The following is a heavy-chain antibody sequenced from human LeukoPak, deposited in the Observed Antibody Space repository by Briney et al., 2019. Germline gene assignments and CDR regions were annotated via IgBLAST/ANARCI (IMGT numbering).Heavy chain of an antibody. D-gene: IGHD3-10*01. CDR3: ARGQDNVLLWFGELLLAP. J-gene: IGHJ5*02. CDR2: MNPNSGNT. CDR1: GYTFTSYD. V-gene: IGHV1-8*01. Sequence: VASVKVSCKASGYTFTSYDINWVRQATGQGLEWMGRMNPNSGNTGYAQKFQGRVTMTRNTSISTAYMELSSLRSEDTAVYYCARGQDNVLLWFGELLLAPWGQGTLVTVSS.